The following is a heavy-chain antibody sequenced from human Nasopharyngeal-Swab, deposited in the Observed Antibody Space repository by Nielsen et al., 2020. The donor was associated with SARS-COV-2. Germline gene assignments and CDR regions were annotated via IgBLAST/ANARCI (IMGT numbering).Heavy chain of an antibody. CDR2: IDYSGNT. CDR1: GGSISNSYY. V-gene: IGHV4-39*07. J-gene: IGHJ3*02. D-gene: IGHD5-18*01. CDR3: ARVDTYGPELKVAFDI. Sequence: SETLSLTCTVSGGSISNSYYWGWIRQPPGRGLEWIGSIDYSGNTDYNLSLKSRVTISVDTSKNQFSLRLSSVTAADTAIYYCARVDTYGPELKVAFDIWGQGTVVTVSS.